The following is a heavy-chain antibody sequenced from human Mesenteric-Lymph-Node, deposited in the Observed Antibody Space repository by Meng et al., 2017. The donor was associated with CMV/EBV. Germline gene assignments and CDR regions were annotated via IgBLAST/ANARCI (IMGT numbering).Heavy chain of an antibody. CDR2: INHSGST. V-gene: IGHV4-34*01. Sequence: SETLSLTCAVYGGSFSGYYWSWIRQPPGKGLEWIGEINHSGSTNYNPSLKSRVTISVDTSKNQFSLKLSSVTAADTAVYYCARDSEGGVVISDYWGQGTLVTVSS. CDR1: GGSFSGYY. J-gene: IGHJ4*02. CDR3: ARDSEGGVVISDY. D-gene: IGHD3-3*01.